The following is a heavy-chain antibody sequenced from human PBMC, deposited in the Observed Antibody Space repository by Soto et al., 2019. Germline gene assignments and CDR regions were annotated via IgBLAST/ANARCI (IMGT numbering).Heavy chain of an antibody. J-gene: IGHJ6*02. V-gene: IGHV3-11*03. D-gene: IGHD3-9*01. CDR1: GFTFSDYY. CDR2: ISSSSSYT. Sequence: LRLSCAASGFTFSDYYMSWIRQAPGKGLEWVSYISSSSSYTNYADSVKGRFTISRDNAKNSLYLQMNSLRAEDTAIYYCARIGDSDWSLGYYYAMDVWGHGTTVTVSS. CDR3: ARIGDSDWSLGYYYAMDV.